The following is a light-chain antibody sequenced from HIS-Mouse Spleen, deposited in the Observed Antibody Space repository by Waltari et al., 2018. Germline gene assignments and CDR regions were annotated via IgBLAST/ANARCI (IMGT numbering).Light chain of an antibody. J-gene: IGLJ1*01. Sequence: QSALTKPASVSGSPGQSITISCTGTSSDVGGYNYVSWYQQHPGKAPKLMIYDVSNRPSGVSNRFSGSKSGNTASLTISGLQAEDEADYYCGSYTSSSTPYVFGTGTKVTVL. CDR3: GSYTSSSTPYV. V-gene: IGLV2-14*03. CDR1: SSDVGGYNY. CDR2: DVS.